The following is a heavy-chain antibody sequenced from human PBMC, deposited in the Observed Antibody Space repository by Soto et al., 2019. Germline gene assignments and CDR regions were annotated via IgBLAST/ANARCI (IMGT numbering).Heavy chain of an antibody. J-gene: IGHJ1*01. D-gene: IGHD2-15*01. CDR3: AKGPFEVCSGGSCYSAESEYFQH. Sequence: GGSLRLSCAASGFTFDDYAMHWVRQAPGKGLEWVSGISWNSGSIGYADSVKGRFTISRDNAKNSLYLQMNSLRAEDTALYYCAKGPFEVCSGGSCYSAESEYFQHWGQGTLVTVSS. V-gene: IGHV3-9*01. CDR1: GFTFDDYA. CDR2: ISWNSGSI.